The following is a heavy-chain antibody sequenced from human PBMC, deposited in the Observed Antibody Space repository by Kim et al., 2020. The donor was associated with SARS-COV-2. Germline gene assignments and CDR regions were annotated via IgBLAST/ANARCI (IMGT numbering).Heavy chain of an antibody. Sequence: SETLSLTCAVSGGSISSSNWWSWVRQPPGKGLEWIGEIYHSGSTNYNPSLKSRVTISVDKSKNQFSLKLSSVTAADTAVYYCATYSSSWYLSATFDYWGQGTLGTVSS. CDR2: IYHSGST. V-gene: IGHV4-4*02. CDR3: ATYSSSWYLSATFDY. J-gene: IGHJ4*02. CDR1: GGSISSSNW. D-gene: IGHD6-13*01.